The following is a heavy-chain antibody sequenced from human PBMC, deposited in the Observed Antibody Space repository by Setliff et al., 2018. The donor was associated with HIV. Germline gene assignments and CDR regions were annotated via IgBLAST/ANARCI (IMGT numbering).Heavy chain of an antibody. CDR3: AREELVGGFDY. V-gene: IGHV3-30*04. CDR1: GFTFSLYA. D-gene: IGHD6-13*01. CDR2: ISIDGNKK. Sequence: PGGSLRLSCAASGFTFSLYAMNWVRQAPGKGLEWVAVISIDGNKKYYADSVKGRFTMSRDNSKNTLYLQMNSLRAEDTAVYYCAREELVGGFDYWGQGTLVTVSS. J-gene: IGHJ4*02.